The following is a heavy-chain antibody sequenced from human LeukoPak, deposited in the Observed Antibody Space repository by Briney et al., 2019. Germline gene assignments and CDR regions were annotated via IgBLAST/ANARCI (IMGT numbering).Heavy chain of an antibody. D-gene: IGHD6-13*01. CDR2: IYYSGST. V-gene: IGHV4-61*05. CDR3: ARGRQQLVPFDY. CDR1: GGPISSSSYY. J-gene: IGHJ4*02. Sequence: PSETLSLTCTVSGGPISSSSYYWGWVRQPPGKGLEWIGYIYYSGSTNYNPSLKSRVTISVDTSKNQFSLKLSSVTAADTAVYYCARGRQQLVPFDYWGQGTLVTVSS.